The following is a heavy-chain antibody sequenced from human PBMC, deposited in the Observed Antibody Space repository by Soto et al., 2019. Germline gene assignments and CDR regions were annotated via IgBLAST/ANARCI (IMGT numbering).Heavy chain of an antibody. CDR3: AGGDNYYALGV. V-gene: IGHV3-30*04. J-gene: IGHJ6*02. Sequence: PGGSLRLSCAASGFTLSNDIMHWVRQAPGTGLEWVAFISYDGSNSNYAESVRGRFTISRDNSKNTLYLQLSSLRPEDTAVYYCAGGDNYYALGVWGQGTTVTVSS. CDR2: ISYDGSNS. D-gene: IGHD2-15*01. CDR1: GFTLSNDI.